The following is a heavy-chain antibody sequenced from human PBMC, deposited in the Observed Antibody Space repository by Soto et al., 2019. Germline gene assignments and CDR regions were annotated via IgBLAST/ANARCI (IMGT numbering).Heavy chain of an antibody. V-gene: IGHV1-18*01. CDR1: GYTFTSYG. CDR3: AREAYCSSTSCYVNWFDP. Sequence: QVQLVQSGAEVKKPGASVKVSCQASGYTFTSYGISWVRQAPGQGLEWMGWISAYNGNTNYAQKLQGRVTMTTDTSTSTAYMELRSLRSDDTAVYYCAREAYCSSTSCYVNWFDPWGQGTLVTVSS. D-gene: IGHD2-2*01. J-gene: IGHJ5*02. CDR2: ISAYNGNT.